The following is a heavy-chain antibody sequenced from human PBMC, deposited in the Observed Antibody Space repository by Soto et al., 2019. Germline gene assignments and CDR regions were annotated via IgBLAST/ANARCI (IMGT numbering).Heavy chain of an antibody. V-gene: IGHV3-21*01. CDR1: GFTFSSYS. Sequence: GGSLRLSCAASGFTFSSYSMNWVRQAPGKGLEWVSSISSSSSYIYYADSVKGRFTISRDNAKNSLYLQMNSLRAEDTAVYYCARVITIFGVVIPHYMDVWGKGTTVTVSS. CDR3: ARVITIFGVVIPHYMDV. D-gene: IGHD3-3*01. J-gene: IGHJ6*03. CDR2: ISSSSSYI.